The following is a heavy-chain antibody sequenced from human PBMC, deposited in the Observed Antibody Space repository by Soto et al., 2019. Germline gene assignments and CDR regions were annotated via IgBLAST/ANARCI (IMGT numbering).Heavy chain of an antibody. CDR3: VRLGLTGYYFDS. Sequence: QDQLEQSGAEVKKPGASVKVSCKASGYTFTSYGISWVRQAPGQGLEWMGWISAYDGNTNYAQKLQGRVTMTTDTSTSTAYMELRSLISDDTAVYYCVRLGLTGYYFDSWGQGTLVTVSS. V-gene: IGHV1-18*01. D-gene: IGHD7-27*01. CDR1: GYTFTSYG. J-gene: IGHJ4*02. CDR2: ISAYDGNT.